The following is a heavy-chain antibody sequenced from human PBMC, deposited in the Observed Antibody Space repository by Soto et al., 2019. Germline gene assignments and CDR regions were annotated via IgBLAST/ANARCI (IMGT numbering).Heavy chain of an antibody. J-gene: IGHJ4*01. V-gene: IGHV4-59*03. CDR1: GGSITSYY. D-gene: IGHD3-10*01. CDR3: AGGTMGTGYFDF. Sequence: PSETLSLTCTVSGGSITSYYWSWIRQPPGKGLERIDHIYYSGGTTYNPSLKSRVTISVDTSKNQFSLKLSSVTAADTAVYYCAGGTMGTGYFDFWGHGTLVTVSS. CDR2: IYYSGGT.